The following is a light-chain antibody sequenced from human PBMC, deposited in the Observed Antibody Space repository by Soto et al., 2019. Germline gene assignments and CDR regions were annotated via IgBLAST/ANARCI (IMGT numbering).Light chain of an antibody. CDR3: QQASRFPLT. CDR2: KAS. V-gene: IGKV1-5*03. J-gene: IGKJ4*01. CDR1: QTISSW. Sequence: DIQMTQSPSTLSGSVGDRVTITCRASQTISSWLVWYQQKPGKAPKLLIYKASTLKSGVPSRFSGSGSGTEFTLTISSLQPDDFATYYCQQASRFPLTFGGGTKVDIK.